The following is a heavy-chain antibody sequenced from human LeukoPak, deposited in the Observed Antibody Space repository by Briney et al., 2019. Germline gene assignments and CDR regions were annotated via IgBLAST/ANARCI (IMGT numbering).Heavy chain of an antibody. J-gene: IGHJ4*02. CDR2: IYYSGST. D-gene: IGHD5-24*01. V-gene: IGHV4-59*01. CDR1: GVSISSYY. Sequence: SSETLSLTCTVSGVSISSYYWSWIRQPPGKGLEWIGYIYYSGSTNYNPSLKSRVTISVDTSKNQFSLRLSSVTAADTAFYYCARTPDVTRWLQPFDYWGQGILVTVSS. CDR3: ARTPDVTRWLQPFDY.